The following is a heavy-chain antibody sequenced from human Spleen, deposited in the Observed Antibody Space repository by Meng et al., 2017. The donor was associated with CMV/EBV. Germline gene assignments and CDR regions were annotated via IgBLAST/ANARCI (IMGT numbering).Heavy chain of an antibody. CDR1: GGSINFYY. Sequence: SETLSLTCTVSGGSINFYYWSWIRQPPGKGLEWIGSIYYSGSTNYNPSLKSRVTISVDTSKNQFSLKLSSVTAADTAVFYCARDTYYYDSSGDAFDIWGQGTMVTVSS. J-gene: IGHJ3*02. CDR3: ARDTYYYDSSGDAFDI. CDR2: IYYSGST. V-gene: IGHV4-59*01. D-gene: IGHD3-22*01.